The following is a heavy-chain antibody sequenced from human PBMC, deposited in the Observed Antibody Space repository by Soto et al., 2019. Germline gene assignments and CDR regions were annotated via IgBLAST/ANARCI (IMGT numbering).Heavy chain of an antibody. CDR2: INPSGGST. CDR1: GYTFTSYY. Sequence: ASVKVSCKASGYTFTSYYMHWVRQAPGQGLEWMGIINPSGGSTSYAQKFQGRVTMTRDTSTSTVYMELSSLRSEDTAVYYCAXARIVVVTAATGKTLDYWGQGTLVTVSS. D-gene: IGHD2-21*02. J-gene: IGHJ4*02. CDR3: AXARIVVVTAATGKTLDY. V-gene: IGHV1-46*01.